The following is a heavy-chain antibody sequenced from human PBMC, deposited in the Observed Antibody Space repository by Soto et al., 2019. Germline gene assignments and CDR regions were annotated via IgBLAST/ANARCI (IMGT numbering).Heavy chain of an antibody. J-gene: IGHJ5*02. D-gene: IGHD3-10*01. V-gene: IGHV3-23*01. CDR2: ISGGGDNT. CDR1: PFTFSRFA. CDR3: AKGLRGSGAYQWSDP. Sequence: EVQLLESGGGLVQPGGSLRLSCAASPFTFSRFASGWVRQIPGNGLEWVSAISGGGDNTFYADFLKGRFTISRDNSKNTLYLQMNGLRVEDTAVYYCAKGLRGSGAYQWSDPWGQGTLVTVSS.